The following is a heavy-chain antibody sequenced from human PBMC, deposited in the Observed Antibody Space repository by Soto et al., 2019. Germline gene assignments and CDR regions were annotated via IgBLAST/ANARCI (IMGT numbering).Heavy chain of an antibody. D-gene: IGHD3-22*01. CDR3: ARGYYDSSGYTGFDY. CDR2: ISSSSSYT. CDR1: GFTFSDYY. J-gene: IGHJ4*02. Sequence: LRLSCAASGFTFSDYYMSWIRQAPGKGLEWVSYISSSSSYTNYADSVKGRFTISRDNAKNSLYLQMNSLRAEDTAVYYCARGYYDSSGYTGFDYWGQGTLVTVSS. V-gene: IGHV3-11*06.